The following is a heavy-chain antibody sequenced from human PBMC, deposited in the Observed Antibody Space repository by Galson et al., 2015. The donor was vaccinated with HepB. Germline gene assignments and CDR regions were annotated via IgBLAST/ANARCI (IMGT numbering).Heavy chain of an antibody. CDR2: DIPLFATI. D-gene: IGHD2-21*02. V-gene: IGHV1-69*13. CDR1: GGTFSRFI. Sequence: SVKASCKASGGTFSRFILSWVRQAPGQGLEWIGGDIPLFATIKYAQKFQDRVTISADESTSTTYLEMSNLRSDDTAIYYCGRSSYLEVEPPAIPFDYWGQGTLVTVSS. CDR3: GRSSYLEVEPPAIPFDY. J-gene: IGHJ4*02.